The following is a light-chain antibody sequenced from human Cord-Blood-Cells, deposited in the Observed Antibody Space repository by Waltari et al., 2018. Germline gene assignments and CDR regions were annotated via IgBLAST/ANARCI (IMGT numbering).Light chain of an antibody. CDR1: QSVLYSSNNKNY. CDR2: WAS. V-gene: IGKV4-1*01. CDR3: QQYYSTPHT. J-gene: IGKJ2*01. Sequence: DIVMTQSPDSLAVSLGERVTINCKSSQSVLYSSNNKNYLAWYQQKPGQAPNLLIYWASTRESGVPKRFSGSGSGSDFTLTISSLQAEDVAVYYCQQYYSTPHTFGRGTKVEIK.